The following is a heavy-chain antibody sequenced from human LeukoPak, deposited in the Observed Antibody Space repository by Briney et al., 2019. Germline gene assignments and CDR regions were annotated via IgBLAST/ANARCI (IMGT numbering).Heavy chain of an antibody. V-gene: IGHV1-2*02. D-gene: IGHD3-9*01. Sequence: GASVKVSCKASGYTFTGYYMHWVRQAPGQGLEWMRYINPNSGGTNYTQKFQDRVTITRDTSINTPYIELSRLRYDDTAVYYCGRGDYYDILTGYYTGYYFDYWGQGTLVSVSS. J-gene: IGHJ4*02. CDR2: INPNSGGT. CDR1: GYTFTGYY. CDR3: GRGDYYDILTGYYTGYYFDY.